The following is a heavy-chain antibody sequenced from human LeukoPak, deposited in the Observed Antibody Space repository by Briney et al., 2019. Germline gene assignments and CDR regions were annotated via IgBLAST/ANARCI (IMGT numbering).Heavy chain of an antibody. Sequence: GGSLRLSCAASGFNFRDAAMTWVRQAPGKGLEWVSLISFSGDNSYYADSVKGPFTISRDNSKNTLSLQMNSLRVEDTAIYYCAKDIQLSTWGLGTMVTVSS. D-gene: IGHD5-24*01. CDR1: GFNFRDAA. CDR3: AKDIQLST. CDR2: ISFSGDNS. V-gene: IGHV3-23*01. J-gene: IGHJ3*01.